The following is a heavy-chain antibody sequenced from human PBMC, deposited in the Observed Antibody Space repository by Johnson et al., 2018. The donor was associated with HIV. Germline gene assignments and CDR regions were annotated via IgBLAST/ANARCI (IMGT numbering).Heavy chain of an antibody. CDR3: ARGRIATGGMRGGAFDV. CDR2: ISYDGSNK. V-gene: IGHV3-30*03. CDR1: GFTFSSYG. Sequence: QVQLVESGGGLVKPGGSLRLSCAASGFTFSSYGMHWVRQAPGKGLEWVAVISYDGSNKYYADSVKGRFTISRDNSKNTLYLQMNSLREEDTAVFYCARGRIATGGMRGGAFDVWGQGTMVTVSP. J-gene: IGHJ3*01. D-gene: IGHD6-13*01.